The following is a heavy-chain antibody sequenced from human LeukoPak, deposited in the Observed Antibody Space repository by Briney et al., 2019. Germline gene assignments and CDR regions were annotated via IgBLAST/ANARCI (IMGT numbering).Heavy chain of an antibody. V-gene: IGHV3-66*01. CDR1: GFTVSSNY. D-gene: IGHD3-16*01. CDR2: IYSGGST. Sequence: GGSLRLSCAASGFTVSSNYMSWVRQAPGKGLEWVSVIYSGGSTYYADSVKGRFTISRDKSKNTLFLQMNSLRAEDTAVYYCAREAPGGYFDYWGQRTLVTVSS. CDR3: AREAPGGYFDY. J-gene: IGHJ4*02.